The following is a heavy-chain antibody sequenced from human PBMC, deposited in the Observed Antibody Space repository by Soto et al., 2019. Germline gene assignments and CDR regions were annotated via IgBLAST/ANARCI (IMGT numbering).Heavy chain of an antibody. CDR2: ISSSSYI. D-gene: IGHD2-2*01. Sequence: GGSLRLSCAASGFTFSSYSMNWVRQAPGKGLEWVSSISSSSYIYYADSVKGRFTISRDNAKNSLYLQMNSLRAEDTAVYYCARWGDIVVVPAFNYYYGMDVWGQGTTVTVSS. V-gene: IGHV3-21*01. CDR1: GFTFSSYS. CDR3: ARWGDIVVVPAFNYYYGMDV. J-gene: IGHJ6*02.